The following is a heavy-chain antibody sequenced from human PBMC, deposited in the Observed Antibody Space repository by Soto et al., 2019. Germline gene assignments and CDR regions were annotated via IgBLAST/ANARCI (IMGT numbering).Heavy chain of an antibody. J-gene: IGHJ6*02. CDR1: GGTFSSYA. CDR2: IIPIFGTA. V-gene: IGHV1-69*13. Sequence: ASVKVSCKASGGTFSSYAISWVRQAPGQGLEWMGGIIPIFGTANYAQKFQGRVTITADESTSTAYMELSSLRSEDTAVYYCAREGSGSYYNIPDLYYYYGMDVWGQGTTVTVSS. D-gene: IGHD3-10*01. CDR3: AREGSGSYYNIPDLYYYYGMDV.